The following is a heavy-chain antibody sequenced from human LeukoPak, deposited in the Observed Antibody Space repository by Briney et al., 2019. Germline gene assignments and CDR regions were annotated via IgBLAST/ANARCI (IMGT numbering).Heavy chain of an antibody. D-gene: IGHD3-10*01. J-gene: IGHJ4*02. CDR1: GFTFSSYA. V-gene: IGHV3-23*01. CDR2: ISGSGGST. Sequence: GGSLRLSCAASGFTFSSYAMSWVRLAPGKGLEWVSAISGSGGSTYYADSVKGRFTISRDNSKNTLYLQMNSLRAEDTAVYYCAKDNWVLLWFGEFVGDYWGQGTLVTVSS. CDR3: AKDNWVLLWFGEFVGDY.